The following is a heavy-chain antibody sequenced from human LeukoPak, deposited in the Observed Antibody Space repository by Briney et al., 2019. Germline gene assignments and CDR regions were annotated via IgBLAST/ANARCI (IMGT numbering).Heavy chain of an antibody. CDR1: GYTFTSYY. CDR3: ARGSGSYYNLDAFDI. D-gene: IGHD3-10*01. J-gene: IGHJ3*02. CDR2: INPSGGST. Sequence: ASVKVSXKASGYTFTSYYMHWVRQAPGQGLEWMGIINPSGGSTSYAQKFQGRVTMTRDTSTSTVYMELSSPRSEDTAVYYCARGSGSYYNLDAFDIWGQGTMVTVSS. V-gene: IGHV1-46*03.